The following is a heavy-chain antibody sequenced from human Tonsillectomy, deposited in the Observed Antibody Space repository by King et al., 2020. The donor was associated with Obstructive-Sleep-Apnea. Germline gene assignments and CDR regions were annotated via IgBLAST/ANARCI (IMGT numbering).Heavy chain of an antibody. CDR1: GFTFRYYG. CDR2: ILYDGINK. D-gene: IGHD6-25*01. Sequence: QLVQSGGGVVQPGRSLRLSCVASGFTFRYYGMHWVRQAPGKGLEWLAMILYDGINKDYADSVKGRYTISRDNSKNTLYLQMNSLRVEDTALYFCVGYYFDYWGQGTLVTVSS. CDR3: VGYYFDY. V-gene: IGHV3-33*03. J-gene: IGHJ4*02.